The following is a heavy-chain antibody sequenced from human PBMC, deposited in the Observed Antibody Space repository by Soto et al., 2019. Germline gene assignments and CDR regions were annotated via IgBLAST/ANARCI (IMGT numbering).Heavy chain of an antibody. D-gene: IGHD2-21*01. CDR1: GFTFSSYY. CDR3: SRVGDGSIVLRDNWFDP. V-gene: IGHV3-7*01. Sequence: WWSLRLSCAASGFTFSSYYMCWFRQAQGKGLEWVANVNEDGSEKYYVDSVRGRFTISRDNAKNSVYLQMNSLRAEDTAISSCSRVGDGSIVLRDNWFDPWGQGTLVTVSS. J-gene: IGHJ5*02. CDR2: VNEDGSEK.